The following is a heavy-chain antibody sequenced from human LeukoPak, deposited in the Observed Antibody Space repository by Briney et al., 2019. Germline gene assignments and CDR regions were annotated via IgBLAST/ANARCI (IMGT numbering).Heavy chain of an antibody. D-gene: IGHD3-9*01. CDR1: GFTFSSYG. V-gene: IGHV3-33*01. CDR3: ARVGGFDWPIDY. CDR2: IWYDGSNK. J-gene: IGHJ4*02. Sequence: GRSLRLSCAASGFTFSSYGMPWVRQAPGKGLEWVAVIWYDGSNKYYADSVKGRFTISRDNSKNTLYLQMNSLRAEDTAVYYCARVGGFDWPIDYWGQGTLVTVSS.